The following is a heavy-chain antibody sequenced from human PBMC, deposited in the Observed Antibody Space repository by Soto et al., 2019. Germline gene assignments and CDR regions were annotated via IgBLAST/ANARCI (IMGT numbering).Heavy chain of an antibody. Sequence: QVQLQELGPGLVKPSQTLSLTCTVSGGSISSGGYYWSWIRQHPGKGLEWIGHIYNSGSTYYNPSLKXRXTXSVDTYKNQFSLKLSSVTAADTAVYYCARGYSYGQYWGQGTLVTVSS. CDR3: ARGYSYGQY. J-gene: IGHJ4*02. V-gene: IGHV4-31*03. CDR1: GGSISSGGYY. CDR2: IYNSGST. D-gene: IGHD5-18*01.